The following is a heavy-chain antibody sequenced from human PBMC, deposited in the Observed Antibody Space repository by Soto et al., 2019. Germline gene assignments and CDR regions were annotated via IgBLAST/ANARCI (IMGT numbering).Heavy chain of an antibody. J-gene: IGHJ6*02. CDR1: GYSFTSYW. Sequence: PGESLKISCKGSGYSFTSYWIGWVRQMPGKGLEWMGRIDPSDSYTNYSPSFQGHVTISADKSISTAYLQWSSLKASDTAMHYCARTSMQSRGYSYGHGGMDVWGQGTTVTVSS. CDR2: IDPSDSYT. CDR3: ARTSMQSRGYSYGHGGMDV. V-gene: IGHV5-10-1*01. D-gene: IGHD5-18*01.